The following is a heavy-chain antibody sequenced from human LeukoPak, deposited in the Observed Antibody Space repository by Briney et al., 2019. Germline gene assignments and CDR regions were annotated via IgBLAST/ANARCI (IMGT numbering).Heavy chain of an antibody. D-gene: IGHD3-22*01. Sequence: PSETLSLTCAVYGGSFSGYYWSWIRQPPGKGLEWIGEINHSGSTNCNPSLKSRVTISVDTSKNQFSLKLSSVTAADTAVYYCARRLGGYYALYYYYYMDVWGKGTTVTVSS. CDR3: ARRLGGYYALYYYYYMDV. V-gene: IGHV4-34*01. CDR1: GGSFSGYY. CDR2: INHSGST. J-gene: IGHJ6*03.